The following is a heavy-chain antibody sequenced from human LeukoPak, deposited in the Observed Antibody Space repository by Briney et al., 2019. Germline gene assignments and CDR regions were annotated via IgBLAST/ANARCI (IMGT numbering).Heavy chain of an antibody. CDR2: IGSSGYVL. J-gene: IGHJ4*02. V-gene: IGHV3-48*03. CDR3: AREGSSYAPSGPFYFDY. CDR1: GFTFSGFD. Sequence: GGSLRLSCAASGFTFSGFDMNWARQAPGRGLDWVSYIGSSGYVLDYADSVKGRFTISRDNARNSLYLQMNSLRAEDTAVYYCAREGSSYAPSGPFYFDYWGQGILVTVSS. D-gene: IGHD6-6*01.